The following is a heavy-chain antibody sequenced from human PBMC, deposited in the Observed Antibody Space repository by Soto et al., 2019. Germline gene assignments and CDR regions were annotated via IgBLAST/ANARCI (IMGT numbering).Heavy chain of an antibody. Sequence: ASVKVSCKASGGTFSSYAISWVRQAPGQGLEWIGCFILFFGTANYAQKFQGRVTITADESTSTAYMDLSSLRSEDTAVYYCARSWDYDILTGYSGPHYYGMDVWGQGTTVTVSS. CDR3: ARSWDYDILTGYSGPHYYGMDV. J-gene: IGHJ6*02. CDR2: FILFFGTA. CDR1: GGTFSSYA. D-gene: IGHD3-9*01. V-gene: IGHV1-69*13.